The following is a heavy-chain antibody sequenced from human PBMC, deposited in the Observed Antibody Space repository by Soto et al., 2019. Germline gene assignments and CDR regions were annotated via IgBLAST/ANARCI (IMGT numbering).Heavy chain of an antibody. J-gene: IGHJ6*02. D-gene: IGHD3-3*01. CDR1: EYNFSTYW. Sequence: PGESLKISCKGSEYNFSTYWIAWVRQMPGKGLEWMGIIYPGDSDTRYSPSFQGQVTISADKSISTAHLQWSSLKASDTAMYYCARQIRYYDSWSNEYYYYGLDVWGQGTTVTVSS. CDR3: ARQIRYYDSWSNEYYYYGLDV. V-gene: IGHV5-51*01. CDR2: IYPGDSDT.